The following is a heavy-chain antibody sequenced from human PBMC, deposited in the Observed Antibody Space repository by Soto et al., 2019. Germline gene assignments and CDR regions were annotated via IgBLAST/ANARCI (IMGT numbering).Heavy chain of an antibody. Sequence: SETLSLTCRVSGSSVSGGVYQCTWIRQPPGKGLEWIGHVHFRAGTYYNPSLESRVTISIDTSRDQFSLELTSLTAGDTAVYFCARDKMATFDYHYYGMDVWGPGTTVT. CDR3: ARDKMATFDYHYYGMDV. D-gene: IGHD5-12*01. CDR1: GSSVSGGVYQ. J-gene: IGHJ6*02. CDR2: VHFRAGT. V-gene: IGHV4-61*08.